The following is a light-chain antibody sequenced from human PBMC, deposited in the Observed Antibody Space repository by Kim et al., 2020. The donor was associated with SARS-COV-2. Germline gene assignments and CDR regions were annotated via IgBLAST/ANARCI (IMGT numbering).Light chain of an antibody. CDR3: EQSSRAPRT. V-gene: IGKV1-39*01. J-gene: IGKJ1*01. CDR2: AAS. CDR1: QSIGNY. Sequence: DIEMTQSPSYLAASVGDRVTITCRASQSIGNYLNWYQQKPGKAPNLLIYAASTLESGVPSRFSGSGSGTDFTLSISSLQREDFATYYCEQSSRAPRTFGQGTKVDIK.